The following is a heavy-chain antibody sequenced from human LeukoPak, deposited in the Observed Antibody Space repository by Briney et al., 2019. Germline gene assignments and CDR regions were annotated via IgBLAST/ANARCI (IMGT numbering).Heavy chain of an antibody. CDR1: GFTFRRYG. J-gene: IGHJ4*02. Sequence: GGSLRLSCAASGFTFRRYGMSWVRQAPGKGLEWVSTISGSGGSTYYADSVKGRFTISRDNSKNTLYLQMNSLRAEDTAVYYCAKVGYCSSTSCYTNFDYWGQGTLVTVSS. CDR2: ISGSGGST. V-gene: IGHV3-23*01. D-gene: IGHD2-2*02. CDR3: AKVGYCSSTSCYTNFDY.